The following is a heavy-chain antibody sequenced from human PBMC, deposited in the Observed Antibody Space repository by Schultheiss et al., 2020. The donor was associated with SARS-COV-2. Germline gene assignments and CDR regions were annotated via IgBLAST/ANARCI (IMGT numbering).Heavy chain of an antibody. CDR2: IYSGGST. Sequence: GGSLRLSCAASGFTVSSNYMSWVRQAPGKGLEWVSVIYSGGSTYYADSVKGRFTISRDDSKNTLYLQMNSLRAEDTAVYYCARGGANYDYLWGSYRLGYWGQGTLVTVSS. CDR1: GFTVSSNY. CDR3: ARGGANYDYLWGSYRLGY. J-gene: IGHJ4*02. V-gene: IGHV3-53*01. D-gene: IGHD3-16*02.